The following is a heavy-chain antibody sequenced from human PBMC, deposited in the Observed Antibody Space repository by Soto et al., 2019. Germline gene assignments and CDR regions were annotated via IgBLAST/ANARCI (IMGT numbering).Heavy chain of an antibody. Sequence: PGGSLRLSCAPAGFTFSSYAMNWVRHSPGKGLEWVSGISASGGSTYCADSGKGRFTISRDNSENTLYLQLNSLRAEDTAVYSCATAGCNGGSCHYDYWGQGTLVTASS. V-gene: IGHV3-23*01. CDR2: ISASGGST. J-gene: IGHJ4*02. CDR1: GFTFSSYA. D-gene: IGHD2-15*01. CDR3: ATAGCNGGSCHYDY.